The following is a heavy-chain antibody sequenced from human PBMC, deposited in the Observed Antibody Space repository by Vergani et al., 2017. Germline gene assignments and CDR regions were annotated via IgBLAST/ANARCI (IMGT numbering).Heavy chain of an antibody. CDR2: INHSGST. Sequence: QVQLQQWGAGLLKPSETLYLTCAVYGGSFSGYYWRWIRQPPGKGLEWIGEINHSGSTNYNPSLKSRVTIAVDTSKNQFSLEVSSVTAADTAVYYCARGGSGSWLRRRPHYFDYWGQGTLVTVSS. CDR1: GGSFSGYY. V-gene: IGHV4-34*01. D-gene: IGHD6-13*01. CDR3: ARGGSGSWLRRRPHYFDY. J-gene: IGHJ4*02.